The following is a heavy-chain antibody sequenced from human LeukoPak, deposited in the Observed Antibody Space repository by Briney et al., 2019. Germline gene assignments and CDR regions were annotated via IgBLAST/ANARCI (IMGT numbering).Heavy chain of an antibody. CDR1: GFTFSSYA. Sequence: GGSLRLSCAASGFTFSSYAMSWVRQAPGKGLEWVSALSGSGDSTHYAASVQGQFTISRDNSKNTLHLQMNSLRAEDTAVYYCAKASGKYYYDSSAYFDYWGQGALVTVSS. CDR2: LSGSGDST. CDR3: AKASGKYYYDSSAYFDY. V-gene: IGHV3-23*01. J-gene: IGHJ4*02. D-gene: IGHD3-22*01.